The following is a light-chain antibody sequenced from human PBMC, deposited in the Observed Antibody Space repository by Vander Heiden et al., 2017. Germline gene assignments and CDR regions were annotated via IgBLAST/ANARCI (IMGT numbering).Light chain of an antibody. CDR1: QSISSN. CDR3: QQYNNWPL. J-gene: IGKJ3*01. V-gene: IGKV3-15*01. CDR2: GAS. Sequence: EIVMTQSPATLSVSPGERATLPCRASQSISSNLAWYQQTPGQAPRLLIYGASTRAADVPARFSGSGSGTEFTLAISSLQSEDFAIYYCQQYNNWPLFGPGTTVAIK.